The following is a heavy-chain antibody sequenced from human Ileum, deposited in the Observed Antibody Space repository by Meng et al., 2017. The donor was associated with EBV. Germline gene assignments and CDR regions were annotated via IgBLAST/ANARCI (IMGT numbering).Heavy chain of an antibody. Sequence: LVGSGGGLVKPGGSLRLACPASGFTFRYYSLSWIRQAQGKGLQVIASIGLSADAIYYADSVKGRFTISRDNANNSLYLQMNNLRVDETAVYYCAGRNNWFDPWGQGTLVTVSS. CDR2: IGLSADAI. V-gene: IGHV3-11*01. J-gene: IGHJ5*02. CDR3: AGRNNWFDP. CDR1: GFTFRYYS. D-gene: IGHD1-14*01.